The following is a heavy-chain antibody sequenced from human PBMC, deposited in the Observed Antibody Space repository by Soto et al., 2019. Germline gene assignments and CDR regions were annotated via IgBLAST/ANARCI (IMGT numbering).Heavy chain of an antibody. D-gene: IGHD6-19*01. J-gene: IGHJ4*02. CDR2: INDDGSAT. Sequence: VQMVESGGGLVQPGGSLRLSCAASGFTFSSRWMHWVRQAPGEGLLWVARINDDGSATSYADSVEGRFIISRDNAKNTLYLQMTSLRADDTAVYYCASGWVERFSLQPPTDYWGQGTLVTVSS. CDR1: GFTFSSRW. CDR3: ASGWVERFSLQPPTDY. V-gene: IGHV3-74*01.